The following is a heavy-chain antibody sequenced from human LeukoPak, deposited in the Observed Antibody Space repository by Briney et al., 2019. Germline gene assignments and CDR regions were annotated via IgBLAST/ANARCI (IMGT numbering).Heavy chain of an antibody. D-gene: IGHD6-13*01. CDR1: GYTFTDYY. CDR3: ARDRLAAAGTGG. J-gene: IGHJ4*02. V-gene: IGHV1-2*02. CDR2: INPNSGGT. Sequence: ASVKVSCKASGYTFTDYYMHWVRQALGQGLEWMGWINPNSGGTNYAQKFQGRVTMTGDTSISTAYMELSRLRSDDTAVYYCARDRLAAAGTGGWGQGTLVTVSS.